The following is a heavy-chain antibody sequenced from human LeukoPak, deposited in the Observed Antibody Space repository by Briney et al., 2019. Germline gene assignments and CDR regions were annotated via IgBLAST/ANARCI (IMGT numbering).Heavy chain of an antibody. CDR1: GFTFSSYA. Sequence: PGRSLRLSCAASGFTFSSYAMYWVRQAPGKGLEWVAVISYDGSDKFYADSVKGRFTISRDSSKNTLYPQMNSLEAEDTAVYYCRDSAYYLDSWGQGTLVTVSS. V-gene: IGHV3-30*04. D-gene: IGHD3-16*01. J-gene: IGHJ4*02. CDR2: ISYDGSDK. CDR3: RDSAYYLDS.